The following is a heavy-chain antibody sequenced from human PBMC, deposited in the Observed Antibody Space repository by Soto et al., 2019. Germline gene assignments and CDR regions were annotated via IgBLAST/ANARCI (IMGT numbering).Heavy chain of an antibody. CDR3: ARRYGGAFDI. CDR1: GGSLSSGAYY. Sequence: PSETLSLTCTVSGGSLSSGAYYWSWIRQHPGKGLEWIGYIYYSGSASYNPALKSRVTISADTSKNQFSLKLSSVTAADTAVYYCARRYGGAFDIWGQGTMVTVSS. CDR2: IYYSGSA. J-gene: IGHJ3*02. V-gene: IGHV4-61*08. D-gene: IGHD3-10*01.